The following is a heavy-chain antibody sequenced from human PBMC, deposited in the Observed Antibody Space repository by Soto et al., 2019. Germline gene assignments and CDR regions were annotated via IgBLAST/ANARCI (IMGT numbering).Heavy chain of an antibody. D-gene: IGHD3-22*01. V-gene: IGHV3-30-3*01. CDR3: ARGFSREYFDSSGAVFFDY. CDR1: GFTFSSYA. Sequence: QVQLVESGGGVVQPGRSLRLSCAASGFTFSSYAMHWVRQAPAKGLEWVAVISYDGSNKYYADSVKGRFTISRDNSKNTLYLKMNSLRAEDTAVYYCARGFSREYFDSSGAVFFDYWGQGTLVTVSS. J-gene: IGHJ4*02. CDR2: ISYDGSNK.